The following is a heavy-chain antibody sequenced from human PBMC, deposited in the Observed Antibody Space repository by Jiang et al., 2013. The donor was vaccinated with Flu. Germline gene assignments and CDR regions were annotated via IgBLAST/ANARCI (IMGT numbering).Heavy chain of an antibody. CDR1: GFSFSRYT. J-gene: IGHJ6*02. Sequence: GFSFSRYTMNWVARXXKGAGWVSCISTGSSYIHYADSVKGRFTISRDNAKNSLFLQMNSLRADDTAVYHCATDRTMVRGVDSFYYSGMDVWGQGTTVTVSS. CDR3: ATDRTMVRGVDSFYYSGMDV. D-gene: IGHD3-10*01. CDR2: ISTGSSYI. V-gene: IGHV3-21*06.